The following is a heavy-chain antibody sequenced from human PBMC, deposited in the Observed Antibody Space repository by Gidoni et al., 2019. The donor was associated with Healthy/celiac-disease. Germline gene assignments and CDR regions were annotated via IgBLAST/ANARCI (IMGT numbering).Heavy chain of an antibody. CDR1: GGSFSGYY. CDR2: INHSGST. Sequence: QVQLQQWGAGLLKPSETLSLTCAVYGGSFSGYYWRLLRQPPGKGLEWIGEINHSGSTNYNPSLKSRVTISVDTSKNQFSLKLSSVTAADTAVYYCARGSCSGGSCYWYWFDPWGQGTLVTVSS. V-gene: IGHV4-34*01. D-gene: IGHD2-15*01. CDR3: ARGSCSGGSCYWYWFDP. J-gene: IGHJ5*02.